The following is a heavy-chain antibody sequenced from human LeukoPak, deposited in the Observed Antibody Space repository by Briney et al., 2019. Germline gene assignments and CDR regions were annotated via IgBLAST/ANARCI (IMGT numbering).Heavy chain of an antibody. J-gene: IGHJ4*02. CDR3: ARVTYCSGGSCYSEGTYFDY. CDR2: IDPNSGDT. D-gene: IGHD2-15*01. Sequence: ASVKVSCKASGYTFPGHYMHWVRQAPGQGLEWMGWIDPNSGDTSYAQNFQGRVTMTRDTSISTAYMELSRLRSDDTAVYYCARVTYCSGGSCYSEGTYFDYWGQGTLVTVSS. V-gene: IGHV1-2*02. CDR1: GYTFPGHY.